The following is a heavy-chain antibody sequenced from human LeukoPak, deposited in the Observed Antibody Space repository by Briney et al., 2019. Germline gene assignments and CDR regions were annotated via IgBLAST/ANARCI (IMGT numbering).Heavy chain of an antibody. J-gene: IGHJ1*01. Sequence: GASVKVSCKASGYTFTSYAMNWVRQAPGQGLEWMGWINTNTGNPTYAQGFTGRFVSSLDTSVSTAYLQISSLKAEDTAVYYCARAGIAAAPEYFQHWGQGTLVTVSS. CDR2: INTNTGNP. V-gene: IGHV7-4-1*02. CDR1: GYTFTSYA. D-gene: IGHD6-13*01. CDR3: ARAGIAAAPEYFQH.